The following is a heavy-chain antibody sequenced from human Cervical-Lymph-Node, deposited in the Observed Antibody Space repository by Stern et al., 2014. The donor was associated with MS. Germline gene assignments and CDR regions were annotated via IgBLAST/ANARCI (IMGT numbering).Heavy chain of an antibody. CDR2: ISYDGSKA. J-gene: IGHJ6*02. V-gene: IGHV3-30-3*01. Sequence: QVQLVESGGGVFQPGRALRLSCAATGFNFSSYAMQWVRQAPGKGLEWLAVISYDGSKAYYTESVKGRFTVSRDNSKNTLFLQVSSLRPEDTAEYYCARDLVWFGELDWGAMDVWGHGTTVTVSS. CDR1: GFNFSSYA. D-gene: IGHD3-10*01. CDR3: ARDLVWFGELDWGAMDV.